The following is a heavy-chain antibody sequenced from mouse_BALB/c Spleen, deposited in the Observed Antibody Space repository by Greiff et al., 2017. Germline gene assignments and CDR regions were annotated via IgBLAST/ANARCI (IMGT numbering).Heavy chain of an antibody. CDR2: ISSGSSTI. D-gene: IGHD4-1*01. CDR1: GFTFSSFG. Sequence: EVKVEESGGGLVQPGGSRKLSCAASGFTFSSFGMHWVRQAPEKGLEWVAYISSGSSTIYYADTVKGRFTISRDNPKNTLFLQMTSLRSEDTAMYYCARGLGRPGFDYWGQGTTLTVSS. V-gene: IGHV5-17*02. J-gene: IGHJ2*01. CDR3: ARGLGRPGFDY.